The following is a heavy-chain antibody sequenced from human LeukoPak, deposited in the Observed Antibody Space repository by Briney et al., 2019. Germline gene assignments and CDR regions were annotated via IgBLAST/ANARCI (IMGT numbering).Heavy chain of an antibody. CDR1: GYTFTSYG. V-gene: IGHV1-18*01. CDR2: ISAYNGNT. CDR3: ARDVDIVVVPAAIGLDY. J-gene: IGHJ4*02. D-gene: IGHD2-2*03. Sequence: ASVKVSCNASGYTFTSYGISWVRQAPGQGLEWMGWISAYNGNTNYAQKLQGRVTMTTDTSTSTAYMELRSLRSDDTAVYYCARDVDIVVVPAAIGLDYWGQGTLVTVSS.